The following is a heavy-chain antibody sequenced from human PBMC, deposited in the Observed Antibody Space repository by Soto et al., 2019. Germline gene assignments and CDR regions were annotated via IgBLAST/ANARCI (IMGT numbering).Heavy chain of an antibody. Sequence: SETQSLTCTVSGGSIRSYYWSWIRQPPGKGLEWIGYIYYSGSTNYNPSLKSRVTISVDTSKNQFSLKLSSVTAADTAVYYCARSYRRYCSGGSCYSYYYYYMDVWGKGTTVTVSS. V-gene: IGHV4-59*01. CDR1: GGSIRSYY. CDR2: IYYSGST. CDR3: ARSYRRYCSGGSCYSYYYYYMDV. J-gene: IGHJ6*03. D-gene: IGHD2-15*01.